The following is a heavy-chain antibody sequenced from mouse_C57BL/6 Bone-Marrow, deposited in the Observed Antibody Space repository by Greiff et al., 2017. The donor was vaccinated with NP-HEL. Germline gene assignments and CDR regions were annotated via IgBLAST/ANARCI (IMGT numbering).Heavy chain of an antibody. CDR1: GYSFTGYY. D-gene: IGHD2-3*01. V-gene: IGHV1-42*01. CDR2: INPSTGGT. Sequence: VQLKQSGPELVKPGASVKISCKASGYSFTGYYMNWVKQSPEKSLEWIGAINPSTGGTTYNQKFKAKATLTVDKSSSTAYMQLKSLTSEDSAVYYCARGAYDGSYEYYFDYWGQGTTLTVSS. J-gene: IGHJ2*01. CDR3: ARGAYDGSYEYYFDY.